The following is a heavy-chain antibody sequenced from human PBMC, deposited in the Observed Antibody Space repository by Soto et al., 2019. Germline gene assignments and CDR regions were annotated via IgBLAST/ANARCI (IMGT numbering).Heavy chain of an antibody. J-gene: IGHJ6*02. V-gene: IGHV4-4*02. Sequence: QVQLQESGPGLVKPSGTLSLTCAVSGGSISSSNWWSWVRQPPGKGLEWIGEIYHSGSTNYNPSLKGRVTXSXDXXKNQFSLKLSSVTAADTAVYYCARVSGSYYYGVDVWGQGTTVTVSS. CDR2: IYHSGST. CDR3: ARVSGSYYYGVDV. D-gene: IGHD1-26*01. CDR1: GGSISSSNW.